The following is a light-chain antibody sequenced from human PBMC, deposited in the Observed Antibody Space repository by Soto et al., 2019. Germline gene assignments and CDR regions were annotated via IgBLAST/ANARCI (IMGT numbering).Light chain of an antibody. CDR1: SSDVGAYNY. Sequence: QSALTQPASVSGSPGQSITISCTGTSSDVGAYNYVSWYQQHPGKAPKLMIFEVSDRPSGVSNRFSGSKSGNTASLTISGLQADDEADYYCSSYTSSNTLVFGRGTKLTVL. CDR2: EVS. V-gene: IGLV2-14*01. CDR3: SSYTSSNTLV. J-gene: IGLJ2*01.